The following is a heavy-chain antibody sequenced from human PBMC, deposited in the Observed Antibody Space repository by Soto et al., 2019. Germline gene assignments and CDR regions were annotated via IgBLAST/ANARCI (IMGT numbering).Heavy chain of an antibody. Sequence: QVQLVQSGAEVKKPGSSVKVSCKASGGTFSSYAISWVRQAPGQGLEWMGGIIPISGTANYAQQFQGRVTITADESTSTAYMELSSLRSADTAVYYCARSQGSSTSLQIYYYYYYGMDAWGQGTTVTVSS. CDR1: GGTFSSYA. D-gene: IGHD2-2*01. CDR3: ARSQGSSTSLQIYYYYYYGMDA. CDR2: IIPISGTA. J-gene: IGHJ6*02. V-gene: IGHV1-69*01.